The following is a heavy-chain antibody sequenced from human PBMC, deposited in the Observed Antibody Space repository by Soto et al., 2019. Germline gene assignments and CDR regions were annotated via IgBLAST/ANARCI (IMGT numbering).Heavy chain of an antibody. D-gene: IGHD5-18*01. V-gene: IGHV1-69*13. CDR2: IIPIFGTA. CDR3: ASSSYGQYYFDY. J-gene: IGHJ4*02. CDR1: GGTFSSYA. Sequence: SVKVSCKASGGTFSSYAISWVRQAPGQGLEWMGGIIPIFGTANYAQKFQGRVTITADESTSTAYMELSSLRSEDTAVYYCASSSYGQYYFDYWGQGTLVTVSS.